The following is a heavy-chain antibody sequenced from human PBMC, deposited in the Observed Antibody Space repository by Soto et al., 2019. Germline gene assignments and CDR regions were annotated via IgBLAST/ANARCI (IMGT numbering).Heavy chain of an antibody. CDR1: GYIFTSCG. D-gene: IGHD3-10*01. CDR2: IGTYDGDT. Sequence: ASVKVSCKASGYIFTSCGISWVRQAPGQGLEWMGWIGTYDGDTNYAQRFQGRLSMTTDTSTSTAYMELRSLRSDDTAVYFCARDYCDSGNYYDDTFDIRGQGTMVTVSS. V-gene: IGHV1-18*01. CDR3: ARDYCDSGNYYDDTFDI. J-gene: IGHJ3*02.